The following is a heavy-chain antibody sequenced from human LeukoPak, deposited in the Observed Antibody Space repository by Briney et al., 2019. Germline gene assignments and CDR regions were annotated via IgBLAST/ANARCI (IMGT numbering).Heavy chain of an antibody. CDR1: GGTFSSYA. CDR3: ASGHSSGWYLPYYYYYMDV. V-gene: IGHV1-69*06. CDR2: IIPIFDTA. Sequence: SVKVSCKASGGTFSSYAISWVRQAPGQGLEWVGGIIPIFDTANYAQKFQGRVTITADKSTSTAYMELSSLRSEDTAVYYCASGHSSGWYLPYYYYYMDVWGKGTTVTVSS. J-gene: IGHJ6*03. D-gene: IGHD6-19*01.